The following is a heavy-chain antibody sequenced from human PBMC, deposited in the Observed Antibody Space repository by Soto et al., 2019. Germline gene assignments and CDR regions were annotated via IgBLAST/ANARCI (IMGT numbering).Heavy chain of an antibody. J-gene: IGHJ6*03. V-gene: IGHV3-23*01. CDR2: IGEGVTAI. D-gene: IGHD6-13*01. CDR1: GFSFSSYA. Sequence: GGSLRLSGSPAGFSFSSYAIKWVRLAPRKGLEWVSLIGEGVTAIYYSNSVKGGCSISRDNCGNTLFRQIGSLRGGDLALSYCAIGAYGSRWPHVYMDVWGKGTTVTVSS. CDR3: AIGAYGSRWPHVYMDV.